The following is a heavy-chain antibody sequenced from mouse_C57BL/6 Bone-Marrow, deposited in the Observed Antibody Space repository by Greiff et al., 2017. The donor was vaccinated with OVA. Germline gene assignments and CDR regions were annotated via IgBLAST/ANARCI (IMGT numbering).Heavy chain of an antibody. CDR3: GQEGGPYALDY. CDR2: IFPGSGST. J-gene: IGHJ4*01. Sequence: VQLQQSGAELVKPGASVKLSCKATGYTFTSYWMHWVKQRPGHGLEWIGEIFPGSGSTNYNEKFKGKATFTADTSSNTAYLHLSSLTTEDSAFYYCGQEGGPYALDYWGQGTTVTVSS. CDR1: GYTFTSYW. D-gene: IGHD3-2*01. V-gene: IGHV1-9*01.